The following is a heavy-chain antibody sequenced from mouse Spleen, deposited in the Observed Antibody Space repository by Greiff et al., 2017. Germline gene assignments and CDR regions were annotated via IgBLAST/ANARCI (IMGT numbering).Heavy chain of an antibody. CDR3: ARGLGRGFAY. Sequence: EVKLVESGPSLVKPSQTLSLTCSVTGDSITSGYWNWIRKFPGNKLEYMGYISYSGSTYYNPSLKSRISITRDTSKNQYYLQLNSVTTEDTATYYCARGLGRGFAYWGQGTLVTVSA. J-gene: IGHJ3*01. CDR1: GDSITSGY. V-gene: IGHV3-8*02. CDR2: ISYSGST. D-gene: IGHD4-1*01.